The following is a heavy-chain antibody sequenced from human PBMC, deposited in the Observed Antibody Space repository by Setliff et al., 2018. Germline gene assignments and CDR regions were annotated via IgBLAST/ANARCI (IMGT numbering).Heavy chain of an antibody. J-gene: IGHJ6*03. CDR1: GGSISRYY. Sequence: SETLSLTCTVSGGSISRYYWSWIRQPAGKGLEWIGHIYIGGSANYNPSLKSRVTMSIDTSKNQFSLKLNSVTAADMAVYYCAREQWLDPPGYYYMDVWARGTTGTVSS. V-gene: IGHV4-4*07. CDR3: AREQWLDPPGYYYMDV. D-gene: IGHD6-19*01. CDR2: IYIGGSA.